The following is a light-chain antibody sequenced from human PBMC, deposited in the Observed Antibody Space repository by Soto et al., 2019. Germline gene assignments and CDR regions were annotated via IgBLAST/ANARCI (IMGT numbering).Light chain of an antibody. V-gene: IGKV1-5*01. J-gene: IGKJ5*01. Sequence: DIQMTQSPSTLSASVVYTVNITCRASQSISRWLTWYQQKPGKAPKILISDASILENGVPSRFSGTGSGTEFTLTISNLQPDDFATYFCQQYNSFSLITFGQGTRLEIK. CDR3: QQYNSFSLIT. CDR2: DAS. CDR1: QSISRW.